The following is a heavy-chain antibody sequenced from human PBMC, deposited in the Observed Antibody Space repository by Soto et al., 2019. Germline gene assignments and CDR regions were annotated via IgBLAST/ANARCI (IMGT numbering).Heavy chain of an antibody. J-gene: IGHJ6*02. Sequence: GGSLRLSCAASGFTFSIYSMNWVRQAPGKGLEWVSSISSSSSYIYYTDSVKGRFTISRDNAKNSLYLQMNSLRAEDTAVYYCARERIHGYGMDVWGQGTTVTVSS. CDR2: ISSSSSYI. CDR1: GFTFSIYS. CDR3: ARERIHGYGMDV. V-gene: IGHV3-21*01. D-gene: IGHD2-15*01.